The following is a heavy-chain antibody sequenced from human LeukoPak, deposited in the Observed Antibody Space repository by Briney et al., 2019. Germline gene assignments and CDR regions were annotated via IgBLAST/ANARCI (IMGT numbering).Heavy chain of an antibody. CDR1: GYTFTNYG. J-gene: IGHJ4*02. CDR2: ISDYNGNT. Sequence: ASVNVSCKASGYTFTNYGISGVGQAAGQGREWMGWISDYNGNTNYAQKFQGRVTKTTDTPTSTAYMDLRSLGSDDTAVYCCARDEGGCGWRFDYWGQGTLVTASS. CDR3: ARDEGGCGWRFDY. D-gene: IGHD6-19*01. V-gene: IGHV1-18*04.